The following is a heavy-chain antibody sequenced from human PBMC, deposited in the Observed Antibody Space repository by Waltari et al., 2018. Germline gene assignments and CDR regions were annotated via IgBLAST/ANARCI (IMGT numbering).Heavy chain of an antibody. J-gene: IGHJ4*02. CDR3: ARIRGVSGSYYSDF. Sequence: EVQLVESGGGLLQPGGYLTPSCAVSGFPFRGYRLNCVRQPPGKGLEWVSYISPGGDTIYYADSVKGRFTISRDSARNSLYLQMNSLRAEDTAVYYCARIRGVSGSYYSDFWGQGTLVTVSS. CDR1: GFPFRGYR. D-gene: IGHD3-10*01. CDR2: ISPGGDTI. V-gene: IGHV3-48*04.